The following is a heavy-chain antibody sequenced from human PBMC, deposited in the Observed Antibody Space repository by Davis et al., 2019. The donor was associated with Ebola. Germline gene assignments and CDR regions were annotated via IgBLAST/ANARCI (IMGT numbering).Heavy chain of an antibody. V-gene: IGHV4-39*07. CDR3: ARAVRSGYFDWYFDL. J-gene: IGHJ2*01. Sequence: MPSETLSLTCTVSGGSISSSSYYCGWIRQPPGKALEWIGSIYYSGSTYYNPSLKSRVTISVDTSKNQFSLKLSSVTAADTAVYYCARAVRSGYFDWYFDLWGRGTLVTVSS. D-gene: IGHD3-3*01. CDR1: GGSISSSSYY. CDR2: IYYSGST.